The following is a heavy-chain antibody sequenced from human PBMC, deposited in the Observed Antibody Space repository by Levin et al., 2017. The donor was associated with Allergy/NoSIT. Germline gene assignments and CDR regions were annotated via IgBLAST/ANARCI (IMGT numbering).Heavy chain of an antibody. J-gene: IGHJ4*02. CDR2: INHSGST. Sequence: SQTLSLTCAVYGGSFSGYYWSWIRQPPGKGLEWIGEINHSGSTNYNPSLKSRVTISVDTSKNQFSLKLSSVTAADTAVYYCARVKGYGGNTLIDYWGQGTLVTVSS. V-gene: IGHV4-34*01. CDR1: GGSFSGYY. CDR3: ARVKGYGGNTLIDY. D-gene: IGHD4-23*01.